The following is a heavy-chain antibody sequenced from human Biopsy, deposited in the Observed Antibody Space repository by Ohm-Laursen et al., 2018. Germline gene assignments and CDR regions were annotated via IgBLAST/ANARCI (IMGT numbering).Heavy chain of an antibody. J-gene: IGHJ5*01. Sequence: SQTLSLTCTVSGCSISSSNTYSWAWLRPPPGKGLEWIGSIYNTATTFYNPSLKSRVTISVDPSTIQFSLKVSSVTAADKALYFCARSPTGFWFDPWGQGTLVTVSS. CDR2: IYNTATT. V-gene: IGHV4-39*01. CDR1: GCSISSSNTYS. CDR3: ARSPTGFWFDP.